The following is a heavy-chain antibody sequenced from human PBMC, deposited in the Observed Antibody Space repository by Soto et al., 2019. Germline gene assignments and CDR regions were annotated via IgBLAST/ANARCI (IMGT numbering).Heavy chain of an antibody. Sequence: SETLSLTCAVYGGSFSGYYWSWIRQPPGKGLEWIGEINHSGSTNYNPSLKSRVTISVDTSKNQFSLKLSSVTATDTAVYYCARQRTTVVTQAYFDHWGQGALVTVSS. CDR3: ARQRTTVVTQAYFDH. D-gene: IGHD2-21*02. CDR1: GGSFSGYY. V-gene: IGHV4-34*01. J-gene: IGHJ4*02. CDR2: INHSGST.